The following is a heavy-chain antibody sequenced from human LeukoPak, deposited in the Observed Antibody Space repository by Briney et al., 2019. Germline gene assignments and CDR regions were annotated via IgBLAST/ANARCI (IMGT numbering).Heavy chain of an antibody. CDR2: ISWNSGSI. Sequence: GRSLRLSCAASGFTFDDYAMHWVRQAPGKGLEWVSGISWNSGSIGYADSVKGRFTISRDNAKNSLYLQMNSLRAEDTALYYCAKVPNILTGYENWYFDLWGRGTLVTVSS. CDR3: AKVPNILTGYENWYFDL. V-gene: IGHV3-9*01. D-gene: IGHD3-9*01. J-gene: IGHJ2*01. CDR1: GFTFDDYA.